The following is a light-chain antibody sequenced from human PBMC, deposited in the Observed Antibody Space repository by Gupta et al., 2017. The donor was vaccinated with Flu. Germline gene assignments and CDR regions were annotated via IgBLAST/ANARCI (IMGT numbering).Light chain of an antibody. J-gene: IGLJ3*02. CDR1: SGHSSYA. Sequence: SGHSSYAIAWHQQQPEKGPRYLMKLSSDGRHSRGDGIPDRFSGSSSGAERYLTISSLQSEDEADYYCQTWGAGIGAFGGGTKLTVL. CDR2: LSSDGRH. V-gene: IGLV4-69*02. CDR3: QTWGAGIGA.